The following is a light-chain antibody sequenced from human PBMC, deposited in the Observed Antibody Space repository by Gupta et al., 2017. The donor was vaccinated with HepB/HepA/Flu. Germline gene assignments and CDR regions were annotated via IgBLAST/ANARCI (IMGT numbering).Light chain of an antibody. V-gene: IGKV1-9*01. CDR2: AAS. J-gene: IGKJ5*01. Sequence: DIQWTQSRSFLSASVGDRVTITCRASQVIASYLAWYQQKPRKAPKLLIYAASTWHRRVPSRFRGSACGLEFTLTITSRQLEDFASSYCLQRNTSPPLTFGQGTRVEIK. CDR1: QVIASY. CDR3: LQRNTSPPLT.